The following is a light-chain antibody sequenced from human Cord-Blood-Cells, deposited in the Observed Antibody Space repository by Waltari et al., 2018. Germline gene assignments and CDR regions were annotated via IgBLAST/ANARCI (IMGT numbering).Light chain of an antibody. CDR3: CSYAGSSTWV. CDR1: SSDVGSYTL. V-gene: IGLV2-23*01. J-gene: IGLJ3*02. CDR2: EGS. Sequence: QSALTQPASVSGSPGHSITISCTGPSSDVGSYTLVSWYQHHPGKAPKLRIYEGSKRPSGVSNRFSGSKSGNTASLTISGLQAEDEADYYCCSYAGSSTWVFGGGTKLTVL.